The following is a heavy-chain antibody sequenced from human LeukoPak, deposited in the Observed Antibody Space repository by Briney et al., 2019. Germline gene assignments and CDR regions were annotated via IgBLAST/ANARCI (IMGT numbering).Heavy chain of an antibody. CDR2: IIPIFGIA. CDR3: ARDLFYDFRSGPSIFDY. J-gene: IGHJ4*02. CDR1: GGTFSSYA. Sequence: SVKVSCKASGGTFSSYAISWVRQAPGQGLEWMGRIIPIFGIANYAQKFQGRVTITADKSTSTAYMELSSLRSEDTAVYYCARDLFYDFRSGPSIFDYWGQGTLVTVSS. V-gene: IGHV1-69*04. D-gene: IGHD3-3*01.